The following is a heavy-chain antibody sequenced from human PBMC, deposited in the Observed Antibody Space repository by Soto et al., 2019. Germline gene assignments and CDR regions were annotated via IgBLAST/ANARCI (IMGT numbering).Heavy chain of an antibody. Sequence: GESLKISCAASGFTFSSYAMHWVRQAPGKGLEWVAVISYDGSNKYYADSVKGRFTISRDNSKNTLYLQMNSLRAEDTAVYYCARARGIAAAGFSSFDYWGQGTLVTVSS. V-gene: IGHV3-30-3*01. D-gene: IGHD6-13*01. CDR1: GFTFSSYA. CDR2: ISYDGSNK. J-gene: IGHJ4*02. CDR3: ARARGIAAAGFSSFDY.